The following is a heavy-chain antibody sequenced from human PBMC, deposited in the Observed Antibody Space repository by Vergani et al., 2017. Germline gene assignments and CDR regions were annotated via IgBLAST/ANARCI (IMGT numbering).Heavy chain of an antibody. V-gene: IGHV4-4*09. CDR2: IYTSGST. Sequence: QVQLQESGPGLVKPSETLSLTCTVSGGSISSYYWSWIRQPPGKGLEWIGYIYTSGSTNYNPSLKSRVTISVDTSKNQFSLKLSSVTAADTAVYYCARRADYWGQGTLVTVSA. J-gene: IGHJ4*02. CDR3: ARRADY. CDR1: GGSISSYY.